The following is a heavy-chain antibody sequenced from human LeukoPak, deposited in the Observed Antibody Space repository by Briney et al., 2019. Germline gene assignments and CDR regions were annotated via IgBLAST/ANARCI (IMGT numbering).Heavy chain of an antibody. CDR2: IKQDGSEK. D-gene: IGHD4-17*01. CDR1: GFTSSSYW. J-gene: IGHJ4*02. V-gene: IGHV3-7*01. Sequence: PGGSLRLSCAASGFTSSSYWMYWVRQAPGKGLEWVANIKQDGSEKYYVDSVKGRFTISRDNAKNSLYLQMNSLRVEDTAVYYCAXGVGDYGTFDYWAQGTLVTVSS. CDR3: AXGVGDYGTFDY.